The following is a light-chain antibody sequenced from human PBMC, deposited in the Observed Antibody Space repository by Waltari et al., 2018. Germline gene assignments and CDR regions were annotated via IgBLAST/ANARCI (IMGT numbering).Light chain of an antibody. Sequence: QSVLTQPPSVSGAPGQRVTISCTGSRSDIGAGYDVHWYQQLPGTAPKLLIYGNSNRPSGVPDRFSGSKSGTSASLAITGLQAEDEADYYCQSYDNNLSAVFGGGTKLTVL. J-gene: IGLJ2*01. CDR3: QSYDNNLSAV. V-gene: IGLV1-40*01. CDR1: RSDIGAGYD. CDR2: GNS.